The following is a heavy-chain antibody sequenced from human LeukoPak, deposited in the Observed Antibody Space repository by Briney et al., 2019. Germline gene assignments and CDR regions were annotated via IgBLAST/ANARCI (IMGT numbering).Heavy chain of an antibody. Sequence: AGSLSLSCAASGFSFSSYSLSWVRQAPGKGLEWVSAISGSGGSTYYAASVKGRFTISRDNSKHTLYLQMTSMGAEAPAEYYCAKYRVSGSWGQGTLVTVSS. CDR2: ISGSGGST. V-gene: IGHV3-23*01. CDR1: GFSFSSYS. D-gene: IGHD6-13*01. J-gene: IGHJ5*02. CDR3: AKYRVSGS.